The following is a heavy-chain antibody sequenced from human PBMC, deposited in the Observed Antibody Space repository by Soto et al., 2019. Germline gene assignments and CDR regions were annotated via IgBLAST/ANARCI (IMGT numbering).Heavy chain of an antibody. J-gene: IGHJ4*02. CDR3: ARDGGTGFYHFNS. V-gene: IGHV4-38-2*02. CDR1: GYYISTGLN. Sequence: PSETLSLTSAVTGYYISTGLNWGWIWQPPGKGLAWLGSIYHSGSTYYNLSLKSRVTISADTSKNHISLKLISVTAADTALYYCARDGGTGFYHFNSWSQVTLVTRLL. CDR2: IYHSGST. D-gene: IGHD6-19*01.